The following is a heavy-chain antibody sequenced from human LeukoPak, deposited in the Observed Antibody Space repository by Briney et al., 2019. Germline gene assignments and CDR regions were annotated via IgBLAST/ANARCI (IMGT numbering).Heavy chain of an antibody. V-gene: IGHV3-11*06. CDR3: ARGGCSGGSCYYWYFDL. CDR2: ISSSSSYT. D-gene: IGHD2-15*01. J-gene: IGHJ2*01. Sequence: GGSLRLSCAASGFTFSDYYMSWIRQAPGKGLEWVSYISSSSSYTNYADSVKGRFTISRDNAKNSLYLQMSSLRAEDTAVYYCARGGCSGGSCYYWYFDLWGRGTLVTVSS. CDR1: GFTFSDYY.